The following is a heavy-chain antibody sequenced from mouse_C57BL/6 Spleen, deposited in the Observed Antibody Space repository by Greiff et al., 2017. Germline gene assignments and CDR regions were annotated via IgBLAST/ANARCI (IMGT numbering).Heavy chain of an antibody. CDR2: IWSDGST. Sequence: VQVVESGPGLVAPSQSLSITCTVSGFSLTSYGVHWVRQPPGKGLEWLVVIWSDGSTTYNSALKSRLSISKDNSKSQVFLKMNSLQTDDTAMYYCARHIYSNYYAMDYWGQGTSVTVSS. CDR1: GFSLTSYG. CDR3: ARHIYSNYYAMDY. J-gene: IGHJ4*01. D-gene: IGHD2-5*01. V-gene: IGHV2-6-1*01.